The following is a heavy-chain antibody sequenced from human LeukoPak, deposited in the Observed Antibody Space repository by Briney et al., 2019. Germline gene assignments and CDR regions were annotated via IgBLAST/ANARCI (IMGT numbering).Heavy chain of an antibody. Sequence: ASVKVSCKASGYSFTNYGVSWVRQAPGQGLEWMGWISPYTGNTNYAQKLQGRVTMTTDTSTSTAYMELRSLRSDDTAVYYCARGLVGASNFDYWGQGTLVTVSS. J-gene: IGHJ4*02. CDR2: ISPYTGNT. D-gene: IGHD1-26*01. CDR1: GYSFTNYG. CDR3: ARGLVGASNFDY. V-gene: IGHV1-18*01.